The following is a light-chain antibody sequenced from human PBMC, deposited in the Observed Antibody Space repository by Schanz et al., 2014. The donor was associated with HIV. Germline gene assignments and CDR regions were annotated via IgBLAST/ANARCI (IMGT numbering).Light chain of an antibody. Sequence: DIQMTQSPSTVSASVGDRVTISCRASQGISSWLAWYQQKPGTAPKLLIYKASSLESGVPSRFSGSGSGTEFTLTISSLQPEDFAAYYCQQADSFPPTFGGGTKVEI. CDR3: QQADSFPPT. CDR1: QGISSW. CDR2: KAS. J-gene: IGKJ4*01. V-gene: IGKV1-5*03.